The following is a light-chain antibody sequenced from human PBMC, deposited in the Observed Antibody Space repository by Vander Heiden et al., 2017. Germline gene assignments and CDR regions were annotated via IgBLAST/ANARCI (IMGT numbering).Light chain of an antibody. J-gene: IGLJ1*01. CDR3: QAWDSSTPW. CDR2: QDS. V-gene: IGLV3-1*01. Sequence: SYELTQPPPVSVSPGQPASITCSGDKLGDKYACWYQQKPGQSPVVVIYQDSKRPSGIPERFSGSNSGNTATLTISGTQAMDEADYYYQAWDSSTPWFGTGTKVTVL. CDR1: KLGDKY.